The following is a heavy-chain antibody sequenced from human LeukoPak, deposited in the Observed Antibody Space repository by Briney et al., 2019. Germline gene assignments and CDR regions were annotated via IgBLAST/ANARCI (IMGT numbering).Heavy chain of an antibody. CDR1: GGSISSYY. V-gene: IGHV4-59*01. CDR3: ARSPSSSWYDSGGYYYYYGMDV. CDR2: IYYSGST. J-gene: IGHJ6*02. Sequence: SSETLSLTCTVSGGSISSYYWSWIRQPPGKGLEWIGYIYYSGSTNYNPSLKSRVTISVDTSKNQFSLKLSSVTAADTAVYYCARSPSSSWYDSGGYYYYYGMDVWGQGTTVTVSS. D-gene: IGHD6-13*01.